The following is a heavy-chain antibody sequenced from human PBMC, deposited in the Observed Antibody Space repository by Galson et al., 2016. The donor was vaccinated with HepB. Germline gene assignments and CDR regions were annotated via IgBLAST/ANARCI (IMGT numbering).Heavy chain of an antibody. CDR3: ASHTRGQYDSGRYEFNY. D-gene: IGHD3-10*01. CDR1: GGTFSSYA. J-gene: IGHJ4*02. V-gene: IGHV1-69*13. CDR2: IIPIFGTA. Sequence: SVKVSCKASGGTFSSYAISWVRQAPGQGLEWTGGIIPIFGTANHAQKFQGRVTVTADDSTSTAYMELSSLRSQDTAVYYCASHTRGQYDSGRYEFNYWGQGTLVTVSS.